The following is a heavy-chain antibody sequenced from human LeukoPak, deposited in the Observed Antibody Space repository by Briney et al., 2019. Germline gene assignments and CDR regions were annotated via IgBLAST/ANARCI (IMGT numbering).Heavy chain of an antibody. D-gene: IGHD2-15*01. Sequence: SETPSLTCAVSGGSISSSNWWSWVRQPPGKGLEWIGEIYHSGSTNYNPSLKSRVTISVDKSKNQFSLKLSSVTAADTAVYYCARDKVQGSEWGSNFDYWGQGTLVTVSS. J-gene: IGHJ4*02. CDR3: ARDKVQGSEWGSNFDY. CDR1: GGSISSSNW. CDR2: IYHSGST. V-gene: IGHV4-4*02.